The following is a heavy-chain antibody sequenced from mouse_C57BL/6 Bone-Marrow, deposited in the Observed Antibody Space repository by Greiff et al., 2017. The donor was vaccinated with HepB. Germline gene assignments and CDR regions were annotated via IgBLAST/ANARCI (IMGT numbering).Heavy chain of an antibody. CDR3: ARGGLYYYGSRAWFAY. J-gene: IGHJ3*01. V-gene: IGHV1-42*01. CDR2: INPSTGGT. CDR1: GYSFTGYY. Sequence: EVQLQQSGPELVKPGASVKISCKASGYSFTGYYMNWVKQSPEKSLEWIGEINPSTGGTTYNQKFKAKATLTVDKSSSTAYMQLKSLTSEDSAVYYCARGGLYYYGSRAWFAYWGQGTLVTVSA. D-gene: IGHD1-1*01.